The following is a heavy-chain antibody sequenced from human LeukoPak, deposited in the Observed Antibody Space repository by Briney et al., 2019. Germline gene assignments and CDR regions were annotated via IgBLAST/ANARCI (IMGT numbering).Heavy chain of an antibody. CDR1: AYPISSGYY. J-gene: IGHJ4*02. V-gene: IGHV4-38-2*02. Sequence: SETLSLTCTVTAYPISSGYYWGWIRQPPGKGLECIGGVYHSGSTFYNPSLKSRVTISADTSKNQLSLKLNSVTAADTAVYYCARHWGNGHGTGAGPIDYWGQGTLVTVSS. D-gene: IGHD3/OR15-3a*01. CDR2: VYHSGST. CDR3: ARHWGNGHGTGAGPIDY.